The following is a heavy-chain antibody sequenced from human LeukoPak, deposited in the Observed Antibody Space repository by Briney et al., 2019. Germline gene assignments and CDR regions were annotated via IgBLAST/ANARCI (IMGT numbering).Heavy chain of an antibody. V-gene: IGHV3-64*01. CDR3: ARAPRWQQLVPGYFDY. Sequence: GGSLRLSCVASGFTFSGHTMHWVRQAPGKGLEYVSAITSYGDNTYYANSVKGRFTISRDNSKNTLYLQMGSLRVEDMAVYYCARAPRWQQLVPGYFDYWGQGTLVTVSS. J-gene: IGHJ4*02. D-gene: IGHD6-13*01. CDR2: ITSYGDNT. CDR1: GFTFSGHT.